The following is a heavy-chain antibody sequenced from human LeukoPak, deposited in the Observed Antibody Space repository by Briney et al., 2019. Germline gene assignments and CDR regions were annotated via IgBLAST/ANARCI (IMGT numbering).Heavy chain of an antibody. CDR3: ARYRGFGDSYDS. V-gene: IGHV3-23*01. CDR2: LRYSGGRT. D-gene: IGHD3-10*01. Sequence: GGSLRLSCAASGFTFSSYAMSWLRQAPGKGLEWVSTLRYSGGRTYYADSVTGRFTISRDNFKNTLYLQLNRLRAEDTAVYYCARYRGFGDSYDSWGQGTLVTVSS. CDR1: GFTFSSYA. J-gene: IGHJ4*02.